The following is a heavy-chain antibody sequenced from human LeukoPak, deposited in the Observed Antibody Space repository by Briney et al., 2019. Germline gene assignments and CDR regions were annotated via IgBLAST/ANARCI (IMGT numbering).Heavy chain of an antibody. J-gene: IGHJ4*02. CDR1: GYTFTSYY. CDR2: INPSDGST. Sequence: ASVTVSCKASGYTFTSYYMHWVRQAPGQGLEWMGIINPSDGSTSYAQKFQGRVTMTEDTSTDTAYMELSSLRSEDTAVYYCATSSGWYSFDYWGQGTLVTVSS. CDR3: ATSSGWYSFDY. V-gene: IGHV1-46*01. D-gene: IGHD6-19*01.